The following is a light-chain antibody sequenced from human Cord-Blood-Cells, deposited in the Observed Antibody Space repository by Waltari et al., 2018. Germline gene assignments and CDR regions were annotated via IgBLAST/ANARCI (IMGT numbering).Light chain of an antibody. CDR1: SSNIGSNT. J-gene: IGLJ3*02. CDR3: AAWDDSLNGWV. CDR2: SNN. Sequence: QSVLTQPPSASGTPGQRVTISCSGSSSNIGSNTVNWYQQLPGPDPKLLIYSNNQRPSGVPDRFSGSKSGTSASLAISGLQSEDEADYYCAAWDDSLNGWVFGGGTKLTVL. V-gene: IGLV1-44*01.